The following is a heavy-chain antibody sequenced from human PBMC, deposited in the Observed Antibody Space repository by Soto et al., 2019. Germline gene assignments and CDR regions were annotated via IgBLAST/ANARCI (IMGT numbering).Heavy chain of an antibody. CDR3: ARDRFQGISAGMDV. CDR1: GYTFTGYY. V-gene: IGHV1-2*02. J-gene: IGHJ6*02. D-gene: IGHD3-16*01. CDR2: INPKSGGT. Sequence: GASVEVSCKESGYTFTGYYMHWVRQAPGQGLEWMGWINPKSGGTNYAQKFQGRVTLSSDTSINTAYLELSRLRFDDAAVYFCARDRFQGISAGMDVGGQGTTVPVSS.